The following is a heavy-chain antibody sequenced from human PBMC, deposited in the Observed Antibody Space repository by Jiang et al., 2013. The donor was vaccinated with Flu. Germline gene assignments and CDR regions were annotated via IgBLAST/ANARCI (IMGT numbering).Heavy chain of an antibody. CDR3: ASWAAAGSYFDY. CDR1: GGSISSYY. V-gene: IGHV4-59*01. J-gene: IGHJ4*02. D-gene: IGHD6-13*01. Sequence: ETLSLTCTVSGGSISSYYWSWIRQPPGKGLEWIGYIYYSGSTNYNPSLKSRVTISVDTSKNQFSLKLSSVTAADTAVYYCASWAAAGSYFDYWGQGTLVTVSS. CDR2: IYYSGST.